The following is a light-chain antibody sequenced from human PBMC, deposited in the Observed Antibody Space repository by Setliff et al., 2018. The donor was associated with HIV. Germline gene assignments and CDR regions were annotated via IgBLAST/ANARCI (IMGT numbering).Light chain of an antibody. Sequence: QSALTQPPSASGTPGQRVTISCSGSSPNIGSNYVYWYQHLPGTAPKLLIYRNNQRPSGVPDRFSGSRSGTSASLAISGLRSEDEGDYYCAAWDDSLSGLYVFGTGTKVTVL. CDR1: SPNIGSNY. CDR3: AAWDDSLSGLYV. J-gene: IGLJ1*01. CDR2: RNN. V-gene: IGLV1-47*01.